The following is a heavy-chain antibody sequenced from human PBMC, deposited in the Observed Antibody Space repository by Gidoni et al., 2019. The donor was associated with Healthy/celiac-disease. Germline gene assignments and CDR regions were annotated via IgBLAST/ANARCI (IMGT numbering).Heavy chain of an antibody. D-gene: IGHD6-13*01. Sequence: QVTLRESGPALVIPTQTLTLTCTFSGFSLSTRGMCVSWIRQPPGKALEWLALIDWDDDKYYSTALKTRLTISKDTSKNQVVLTMTNMDPVDTASYYCARRMAAAGTLCFDYWGQGTLVTVSS. V-gene: IGHV2-70*01. CDR1: GFSLSTRGMC. J-gene: IGHJ4*02. CDR3: ARRMAAAGTLCFDY. CDR2: IDWDDDK.